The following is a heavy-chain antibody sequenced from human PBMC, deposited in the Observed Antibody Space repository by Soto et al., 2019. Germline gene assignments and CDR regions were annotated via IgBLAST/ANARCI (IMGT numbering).Heavy chain of an antibody. Sequence: ASVKVSCKASGYTFTSYGISWVRQAPGQGLEWMAWISAYNGNTNYAQKPQGRVTMTTYTSTSTAYMELRSLRSDDTAVYYCARGKRFDWLFYDWFDPWGQGTLVTVSS. J-gene: IGHJ5*02. D-gene: IGHD3-9*01. V-gene: IGHV1-18*01. CDR1: GYTFTSYG. CDR3: ARGKRFDWLFYDWFDP. CDR2: ISAYNGNT.